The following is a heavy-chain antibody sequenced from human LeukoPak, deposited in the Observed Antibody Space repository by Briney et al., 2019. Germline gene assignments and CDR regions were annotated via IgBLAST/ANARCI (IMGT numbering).Heavy chain of an antibody. CDR3: ARDRYQLERRVSYGMDV. J-gene: IGHJ6*02. V-gene: IGHV4-59*06. CDR1: GGSISSYY. Sequence: PSETLSLTCTVSGGSISSYYWSWIRQPPGKGLEWIGYIYYSGSTYYNPSLKSRVTISVDTSKNQFSLKLSSVTAADTAVYYCARDRYQLERRVSYGMDVWGQGTTVTVSS. CDR2: IYYSGST. D-gene: IGHD1-1*01.